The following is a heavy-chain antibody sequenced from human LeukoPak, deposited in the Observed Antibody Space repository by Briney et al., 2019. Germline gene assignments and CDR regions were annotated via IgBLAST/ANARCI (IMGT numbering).Heavy chain of an antibody. J-gene: IGHJ5*02. CDR1: GYTFTVYY. D-gene: IGHD3-10*01. CDR3: ARVSFSGSGGLNWFAP. CDR2: LNPDTGST. V-gene: IGHV1-2*02. Sequence: ASVQVSCKASGYTFTVYYIHWVRQAPGQGLEWMGGLNPDTGSTNYAQKFQARVIMTRDTSINTAYMELRRLRYDDTAMYFCARVSFSGSGGLNWFAPWGQGTLVTVSA.